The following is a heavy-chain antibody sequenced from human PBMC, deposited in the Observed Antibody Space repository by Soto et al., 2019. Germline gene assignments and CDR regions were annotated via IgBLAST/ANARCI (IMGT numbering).Heavy chain of an antibody. CDR2: INPNSGGT. Sequence: QVQLVQSGAEVKKPGASVKVSCKASGYTFTGYYMHWVRQAPGQGLEWMGWINPNSGGTNYAQKFQGRVTMTRDTSISTAYMELSRLRSDDTAVYYCARGFGSSIGDGAFDIWGQGTMVTVSS. D-gene: IGHD1-26*01. V-gene: IGHV1-2*02. J-gene: IGHJ3*02. CDR1: GYTFTGYY. CDR3: ARGFGSSIGDGAFDI.